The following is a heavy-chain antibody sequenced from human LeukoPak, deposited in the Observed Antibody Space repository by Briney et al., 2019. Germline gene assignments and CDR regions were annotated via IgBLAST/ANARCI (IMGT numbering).Heavy chain of an antibody. Sequence: GGSLRLSCAASGFTFSSYAMSWVRQAPGKGLEWVSAISGSGGSTYYADSVKGRFTISRDNSKNTLYLQMNSLRAEDTAVYYCAKDPFSDCGGDCYSYYFDYWGQGTLVTVSS. J-gene: IGHJ4*02. CDR1: GFTFSSYA. V-gene: IGHV3-23*01. D-gene: IGHD2-21*02. CDR2: ISGSGGST. CDR3: AKDPFSDCGGDCYSYYFDY.